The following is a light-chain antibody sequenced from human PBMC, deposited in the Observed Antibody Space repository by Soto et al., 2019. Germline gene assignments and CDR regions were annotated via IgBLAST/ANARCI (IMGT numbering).Light chain of an antibody. CDR2: EVT. V-gene: IGLV2-14*01. J-gene: IGLJ1*01. Sequence: QSVLAQPASVSGSPGQSITISCAGTSSDVGAYNYVSWYQLHPGKAPKLIISEVTNRPSGVSSRFSGSKSANTASLTISGLRAEDEADYYCSSYTRRSTQVFGTGTKVTVL. CDR3: SSYTRRSTQV. CDR1: SSDVGAYNY.